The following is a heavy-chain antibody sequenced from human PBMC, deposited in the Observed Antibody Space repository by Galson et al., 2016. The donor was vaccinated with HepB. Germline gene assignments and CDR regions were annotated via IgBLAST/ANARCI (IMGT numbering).Heavy chain of an antibody. CDR1: GFTFSSYA. J-gene: IGHJ6*02. CDR2: ISDGGGST. CDR3: AKRTGYHGSGYMDV. V-gene: IGHV3-23*01. Sequence: SLRLSCAASGFTFSSYAMNWVRQAPGKGLEWVSAISDGGGSTYYADSVQGRFTISRDNSKNTLYLQMNSLRDEDTAVYYCAKRTGYHGSGYMDVWGQGTRSPSP. D-gene: IGHD3-10*01.